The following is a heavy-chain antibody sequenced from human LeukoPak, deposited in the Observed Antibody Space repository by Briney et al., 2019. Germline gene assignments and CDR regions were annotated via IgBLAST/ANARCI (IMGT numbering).Heavy chain of an antibody. CDR1: GYTFTGYY. CDR2: INPNSGGT. V-gene: IGHV1-2*02. CDR3: ARDGVVDFWSGYYTSNYYYYGMDV. Sequence: ASVKVSCKASGYTFTGYYMHWVRQAPGQGLEWMGWINPNSGGTNYAQKFQGRVTMTRDTSISTAYMELSRLRSDDTAVYYCARDGVVDFWSGYYTSNYYYYGMDVWGQGTTVTVPS. J-gene: IGHJ6*02. D-gene: IGHD3-3*01.